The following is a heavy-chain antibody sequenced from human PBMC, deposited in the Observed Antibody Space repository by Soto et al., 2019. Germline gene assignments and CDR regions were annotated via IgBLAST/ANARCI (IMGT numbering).Heavy chain of an antibody. J-gene: IGHJ5*02. V-gene: IGHV4-39*01. Sequence: PSETLSLTCTVSGGSISSSSYYWGWIRQPPGKGLEWIGSIYYSGSTYYNPSLKSRVTISVDTSKNQFSLKLSSVTAADTAVYYCARGVVVVAANSWFDPSGQATLRTVS. CDR2: IYYSGST. D-gene: IGHD2-15*01. CDR3: ARGVVVVAANSWFDP. CDR1: GGSISSSSYY.